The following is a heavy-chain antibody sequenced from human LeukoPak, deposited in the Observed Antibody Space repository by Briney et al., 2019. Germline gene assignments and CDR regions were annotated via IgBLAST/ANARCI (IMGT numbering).Heavy chain of an antibody. CDR3: ARSRGGSISCPDY. D-gene: IGHD3-10*01. CDR1: GFTFSSYG. Sequence: PGGSLRLSCAASGFTFSSYGMHWVRQAPGKGLEWVAVIWYDGSNKYYADSVKGRFTISGDNSKNTLYLQMNSLRAEDTAVYYCARSRGGSISCPDYWGQGTLVTVSS. CDR2: IWYDGSNK. V-gene: IGHV3-33*01. J-gene: IGHJ4*02.